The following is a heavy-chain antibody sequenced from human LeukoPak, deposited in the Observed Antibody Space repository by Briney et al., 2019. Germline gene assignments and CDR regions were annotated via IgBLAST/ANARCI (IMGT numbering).Heavy chain of an antibody. V-gene: IGHV3-30*03. D-gene: IGHD3-10*01. J-gene: IGHJ5*02. CDR2: ISYDGSNK. CDR3: ASGYTYGSTWFDP. Sequence: GGSLRLSCAASAFTFSSYGMHWVRQAPAKGLEWVAVISYDGSNKYYGDSVKGRFTISRDNSKNTLFLQMNSLRAEDTAVYFCASGYTYGSTWFDPWGQGTLVTVSS. CDR1: AFTFSSYG.